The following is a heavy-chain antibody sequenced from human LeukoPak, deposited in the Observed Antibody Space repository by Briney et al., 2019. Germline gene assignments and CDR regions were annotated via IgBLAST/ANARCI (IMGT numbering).Heavy chain of an antibody. CDR2: ISGSGGST. J-gene: IGHJ4*02. CDR3: AKTITMIVVVNGPFDY. CDR1: GFTFSSYA. Sequence: GGSLRLSCAASGFTFSSYAMTWVRQAPGKGLEWVSAISGSGGSTYYADSVKGRFTISRDNSKNTLYLQMNSLRAEDTAVYYCAKTITMIVVVNGPFDYWGQGTLVTVSS. V-gene: IGHV3-23*01. D-gene: IGHD3-22*01.